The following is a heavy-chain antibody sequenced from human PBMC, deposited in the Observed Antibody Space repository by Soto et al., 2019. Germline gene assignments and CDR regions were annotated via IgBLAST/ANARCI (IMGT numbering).Heavy chain of an antibody. CDR2: INHSGST. CDR3: ARGYGSSGYYFTHRSQNKRAEYFQH. J-gene: IGHJ1*01. CDR1: GGSFSGYY. D-gene: IGHD3-22*01. V-gene: IGHV4-34*01. Sequence: PSETLSLTCAVYGGSFSGYYWSWIRQPPGKGLEWIGEINHSGSTNYNPSLKSRVTISVDTSKNQFSLKLSSVTAADTAVYYCARGYGSSGYYFTHRSQNKRAEYFQHWGQGTLVTAPQ.